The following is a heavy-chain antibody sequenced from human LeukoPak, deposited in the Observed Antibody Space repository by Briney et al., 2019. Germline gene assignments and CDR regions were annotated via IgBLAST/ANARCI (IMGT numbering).Heavy chain of an antibody. J-gene: IGHJ3*02. V-gene: IGHV1-69*13. CDR1: GGSFISYA. CDR2: NIPIFGTA. Sequence: ASVKVSCKASGGSFISYAISWVRQTPGQRLEWMGGNIPIFGTANYAQKLHGRVTITADESTRTAYMELSSRRSEDTAVYYCARAYWVPDMITFGGVIADAFDIWGQGTMVTVSS. CDR3: ARAYWVPDMITFGGVIADAFDI. D-gene: IGHD3-16*02.